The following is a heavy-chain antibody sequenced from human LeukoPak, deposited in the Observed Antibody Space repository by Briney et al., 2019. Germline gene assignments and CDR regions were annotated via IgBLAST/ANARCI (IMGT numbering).Heavy chain of an antibody. CDR1: GFTFGGYL. CDR2: ISGSGGST. V-gene: IGHV3-23*01. J-gene: IGHJ4*02. CDR3: AKSPYGSGSILDY. D-gene: IGHD3-10*01. Sequence: GGSLRLSCTGSGFTFGGYLMSWVRQAPGKGLEWVSAISGSGGSTYYADSVKGRFTISRDNSKNTLYLQMNSLRAEDTAVYYCAKSPYGSGSILDYWGQGTLVTVSS.